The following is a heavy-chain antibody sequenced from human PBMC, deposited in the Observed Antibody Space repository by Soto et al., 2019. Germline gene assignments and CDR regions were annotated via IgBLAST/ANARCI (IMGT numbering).Heavy chain of an antibody. D-gene: IGHD3-22*01. J-gene: IGHJ6*02. CDR1: GFTFTISA. Sequence: SLKVSCKASGFTFTISAVQWVRQARGQRLEWIGWIVVGSGNTNYAQKFQERVTITRDMSTSTAYMELSSLRSEDTAVYYCAAAPAGYYDSSGYYYTHYYYYGMDVWGQGTTVTVSS. CDR3: AAAPAGYYDSSGYYYTHYYYYGMDV. CDR2: IVVGSGNT. V-gene: IGHV1-58*01.